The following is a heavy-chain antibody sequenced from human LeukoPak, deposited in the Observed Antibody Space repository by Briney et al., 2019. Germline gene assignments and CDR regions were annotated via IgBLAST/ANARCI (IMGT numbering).Heavy chain of an antibody. CDR2: IYHSGST. D-gene: IGHD3-22*01. J-gene: IGHJ4*02. V-gene: IGHV4-30-2*01. CDR3: NGRDYYDSTQDY. CDR1: GGPISSGGYS. Sequence: PSETLSLTCAVSGGPISSGGYSWSWIRQPPGKGLEWIGYIYHSGSTYYNPSLKSRVTISVGRSKNQFSLKLSSVTAADTAVYYCNGRDYYDSTQDYWGQGTLVTVSS.